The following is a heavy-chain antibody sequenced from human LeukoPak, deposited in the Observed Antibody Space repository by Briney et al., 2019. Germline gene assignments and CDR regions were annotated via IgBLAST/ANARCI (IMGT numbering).Heavy chain of an antibody. CDR2: IIPFFGTP. Sequence: SVKVSCKASGGTFSSFAFSWVRQAPGQGLEWMGGIIPFFGTPNYARKFQGRVTITVDESTTTAYMELSSLRSEDTAVYYCASRPHSSGWYYFDYWGQGTLVTVSS. J-gene: IGHJ4*02. V-gene: IGHV1-69*01. CDR1: GGTFSSFA. CDR3: ASRPHSSGWYYFDY. D-gene: IGHD6-19*01.